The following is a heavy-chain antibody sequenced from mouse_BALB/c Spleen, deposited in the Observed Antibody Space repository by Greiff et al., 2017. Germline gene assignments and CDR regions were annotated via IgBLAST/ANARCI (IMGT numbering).Heavy chain of an antibody. J-gene: IGHJ2*01. Sequence: VQLKESGPELMKPGASVKISCKASGYSFTSYYMHWVKQSHGKSLEWIGYIDPFNGGTSYNQKFKGKATLTVDKSSSTAYMHHSSLTSEDSAVYDCAREGGDDDGVDYWGQGTTLTVSS. V-gene: IGHV1S135*01. CDR1: GYSFTSYY. CDR2: IDPFNGGT. CDR3: AREGGDDDGVDY. D-gene: IGHD2-4*01.